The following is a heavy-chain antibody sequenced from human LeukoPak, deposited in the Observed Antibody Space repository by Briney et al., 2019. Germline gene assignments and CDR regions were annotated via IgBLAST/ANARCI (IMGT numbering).Heavy chain of an antibody. CDR3: ARRHCSGGSCHSKNAFDI. V-gene: IGHV5-51*01. Sequence: HGESLKISCKGSGYSFTSYWIGWVRQMPGKSLEWMGIIYPGDSDTRYSPSFQGQVTISADRSITTAYLQWSSLKASDTAMYYCARRHCSGGSCHSKNAFDIWGQGTMVTVSS. CDR1: GYSFTSYW. J-gene: IGHJ3*02. D-gene: IGHD2-15*01. CDR2: IYPGDSDT.